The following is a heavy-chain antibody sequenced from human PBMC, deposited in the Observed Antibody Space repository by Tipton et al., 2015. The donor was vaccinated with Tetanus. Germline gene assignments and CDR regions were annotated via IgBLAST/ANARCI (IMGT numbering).Heavy chain of an antibody. V-gene: IGHV4-4*07. D-gene: IGHD1-26*01. Sequence: TLSLTCTVSGGSLNTFYWSWIRQPAGKGLEWIGRVYSSGSTNYNPPLKSRVTMSIDAPKNQFSLGLTSVTAADTAVYYCARDFRERSGTYYSYYYTMDVWGQGTTVTVSS. CDR1: GGSLNTFY. CDR2: VYSSGST. J-gene: IGHJ6*02. CDR3: ARDFRERSGTYYSYYYTMDV.